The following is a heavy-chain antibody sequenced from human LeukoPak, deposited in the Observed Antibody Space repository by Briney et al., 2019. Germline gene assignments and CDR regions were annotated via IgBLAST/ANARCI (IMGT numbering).Heavy chain of an antibody. CDR2: ISGSGGST. D-gene: IGHD2-21*02. J-gene: IGHJ4*02. Sequence: PGGPLRLSCAASGFTFSSYAMSWVRQAPGKGLEWVSAISGSGGSTYYADSVKGRFTISRDNSKNTLYLQMNSLRAEDTAVYYCAKVDVVVTAISGFDYWGQGTLVTVSS. CDR1: GFTFSSYA. V-gene: IGHV3-23*01. CDR3: AKVDVVVTAISGFDY.